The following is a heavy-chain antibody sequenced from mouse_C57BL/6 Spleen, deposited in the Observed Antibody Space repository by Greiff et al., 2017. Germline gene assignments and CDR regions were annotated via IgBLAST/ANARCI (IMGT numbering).Heavy chain of an antibody. CDR2: IDPSDSYT. J-gene: IGHJ1*03. CDR3: ARYGRSLYWYFEG. V-gene: IGHV1-69*01. CDR1: GYTFTSYW. Sequence: VQLQQPGAELVMPGASVKLSCKASGYTFTSYWMHWVKQRPGQGLEWIGEIDPSDSYTNYNQKFKGKSTLTVDKSSSTAYMQLSSLTSEDSAVYYCARYGRSLYWYFEGWGTGATVTVSS. D-gene: IGHD1-1*01.